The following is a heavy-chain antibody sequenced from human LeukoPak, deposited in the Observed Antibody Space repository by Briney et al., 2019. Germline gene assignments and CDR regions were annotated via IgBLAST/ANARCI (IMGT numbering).Heavy chain of an antibody. D-gene: IGHD4-23*01. CDR1: GGTFSSYS. V-gene: IGHV1-69*13. Sequence: SVKVSCKASGGTFSSYSISWVRQAPGQGLEWMGGIIPIFGTVNYPQKFQGRVTITADESTITAYMELSSLRSEDTAVYYCATDIHDYGGNSPYYYYGMDVWGQGTTVTVSS. J-gene: IGHJ6*02. CDR3: ATDIHDYGGNSPYYYYGMDV. CDR2: IIPIFGTV.